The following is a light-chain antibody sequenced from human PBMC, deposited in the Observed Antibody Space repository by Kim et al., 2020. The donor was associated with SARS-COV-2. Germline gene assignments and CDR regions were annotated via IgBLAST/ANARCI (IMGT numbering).Light chain of an antibody. CDR1: LDIRNW. CDR3: LQANTFPFI. Sequence: DIQMTQSPSSVSASVGDRVTITCRASLDIRNWLAWYQQKPGTAPKLLIFAASSLQSGVPSRFSGSGSGTDFTLTINSLQPEDFVIYYCLQANTFPFIFGPGTKVDIK. V-gene: IGKV1-12*02. CDR2: AAS. J-gene: IGKJ3*01.